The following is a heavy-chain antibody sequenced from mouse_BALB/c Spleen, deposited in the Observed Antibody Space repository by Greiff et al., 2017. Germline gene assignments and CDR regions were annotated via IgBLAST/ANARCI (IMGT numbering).Heavy chain of an antibody. V-gene: IGHV3-2*02. D-gene: IGHD2-4*01. CDR1: GYSITSDYA. CDR2: ISYSGST. CDR3: ARYDYGVAWFAY. Sequence: VQLKQSGPGLVKPSQSLSLTCTVTGYSITSDYAWNWIRQFPGNKLEWMGYISYSGSTSYNPSLKSRISITRDTSKNQFFLQLNSVTTEDTATYYCARYDYGVAWFAYWGQGTLVTVSA. J-gene: IGHJ3*01.